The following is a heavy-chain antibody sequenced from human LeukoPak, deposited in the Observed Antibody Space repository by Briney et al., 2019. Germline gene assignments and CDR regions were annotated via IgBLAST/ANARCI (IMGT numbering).Heavy chain of an antibody. CDR2: IHYSGST. CDR1: GGSISSGSYY. Sequence: SETLSLTCTVSGGSISSGSYYWSWIRQPPGKGLEWIGYIHYSGSTNYNPSLKSRVTISVDTSKNQFSLILGSVTTADTAVYYCAREVVAAAGTVDYWGQGTLVTVSS. CDR3: AREVVAAAGTVDY. V-gene: IGHV4-61*01. D-gene: IGHD6-13*01. J-gene: IGHJ4*02.